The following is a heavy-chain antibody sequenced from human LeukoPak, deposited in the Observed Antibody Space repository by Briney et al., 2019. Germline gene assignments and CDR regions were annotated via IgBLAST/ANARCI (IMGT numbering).Heavy chain of an antibody. CDR3: ARPRYRFGPGWFDP. D-gene: IGHD1-26*01. Sequence: GGSLRLSCAASGFTFSSYAMSWIRQAPGKGLEWVSYISSSGSTIYYADSVKGRFTISRDNAKNSLYLQMNSLRAEDTAVYYCARPRYRFGPGWFDPWGQGTLVTVSS. J-gene: IGHJ5*02. V-gene: IGHV3-11*01. CDR1: GFTFSSYA. CDR2: ISSSGSTI.